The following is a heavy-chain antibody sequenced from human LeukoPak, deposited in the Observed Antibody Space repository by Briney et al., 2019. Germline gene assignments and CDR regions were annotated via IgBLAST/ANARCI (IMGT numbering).Heavy chain of an antibody. CDR2: IIPIFGTA. J-gene: IGHJ3*02. CDR3: ARVLLELGAFDI. CDR1: GGTFSSYA. Sequence: ASVKVSCKASGGTFSSYAISWVRQAPGQGLEWMGGIIPIFGTANYAQKFQGRVTITADESTSTAYMELSSLRSEDTAVYYCARVLLELGAFDIWGQGTMVTVSS. V-gene: IGHV1-69*01. D-gene: IGHD2-15*01.